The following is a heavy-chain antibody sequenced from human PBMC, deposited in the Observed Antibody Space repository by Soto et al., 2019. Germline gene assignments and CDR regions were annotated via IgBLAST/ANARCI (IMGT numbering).Heavy chain of an antibody. CDR3: ARDLRAVGMASRFDP. D-gene: IGHD6-13*01. CDR1: GFSFGGYY. Sequence: GGALRLSCATSGFSFGGYYMTWVRPAPGRGLEWVSFIGNRGTGIYYADSVKGRFTIFRDNAKNSLYLQMNSLRAEDTAMYYCARDLRAVGMASRFDPWGQGTLVTVSS. CDR2: IGNRGTGI. V-gene: IGHV3-11*01. J-gene: IGHJ5*02.